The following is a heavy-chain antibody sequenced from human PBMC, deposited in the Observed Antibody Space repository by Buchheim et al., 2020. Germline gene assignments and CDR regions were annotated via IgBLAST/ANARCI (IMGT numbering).Heavy chain of an antibody. V-gene: IGHV3-33*01. CDR2: IWYGGSNK. CDR3: ARGGPEDPFDY. D-gene: IGHD5-12*01. J-gene: IGHJ4*02. Sequence: QVQLVESGGGVVQPGRSLRLSCAASGFTFSSYGMHWVRQAPGKGLEWVAVIWYGGSNKYYADSVKGRFTISRDNSKNTLYLQMNSLRAEDTAVYYCARGGPEDPFDYWGQGTL. CDR1: GFTFSSYG.